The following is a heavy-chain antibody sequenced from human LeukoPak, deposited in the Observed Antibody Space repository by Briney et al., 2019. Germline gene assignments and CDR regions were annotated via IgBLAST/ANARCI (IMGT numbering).Heavy chain of an antibody. CDR2: IYYSGST. CDR1: GGSISSSSYY. CDR3: ARHGYGSRSPTDWFDP. V-gene: IGHV4-39*01. D-gene: IGHD3-10*01. J-gene: IGHJ5*02. Sequence: PSETLSLTCTVSGGSISSSSYYWGWIRQPPGKGLEWIGSIYYSGSTYYNPSLKSRVTISVDTSKNQFSLKLSSVTAADTAVYYCARHGYGSRSPTDWFDPWGQGTLVTVSS.